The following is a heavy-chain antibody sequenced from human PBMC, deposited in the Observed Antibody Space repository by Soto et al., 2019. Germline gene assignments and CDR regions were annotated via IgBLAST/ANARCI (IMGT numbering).Heavy chain of an antibody. V-gene: IGHV3-33*01. CDR1: GFTFSSYG. J-gene: IGHJ4*02. D-gene: IGHD6-13*01. CDR3: AREGEEAKRYSSSGLIY. Sequence: QVQLVESGGGVVQPGRSLTLSCAASGFTFSSYGMHWVRQAPGKGLEWVALIWYDGSIKYYGDSVKGRFTISRDNSKNTLYLQMNSLGAEDTAVYYCAREGEEAKRYSSSGLIYWGQGTLVTVSS. CDR2: IWYDGSIK.